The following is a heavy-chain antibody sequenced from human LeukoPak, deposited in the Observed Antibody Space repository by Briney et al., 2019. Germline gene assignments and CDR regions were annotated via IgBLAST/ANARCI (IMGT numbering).Heavy chain of an antibody. Sequence: SETLSLTCAVSGGSISSGGYSWSWIRQPPGKGLEWIGYIYHSGSTYYNPSLKSRVTISVDRSKNQFSLKLSSVTAADTAVYYCARKLGYCSGGSCYTRYNWFDPWGQGTLVTVSS. CDR1: GGSISSGGYS. J-gene: IGHJ5*02. D-gene: IGHD2-15*01. CDR2: IYHSGST. V-gene: IGHV4-30-2*01. CDR3: ARKLGYCSGGSCYTRYNWFDP.